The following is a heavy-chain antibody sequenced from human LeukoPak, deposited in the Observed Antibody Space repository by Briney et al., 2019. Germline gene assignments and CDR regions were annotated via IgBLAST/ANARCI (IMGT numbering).Heavy chain of an antibody. D-gene: IGHD3-10*01. CDR1: GFTFDDYA. J-gene: IGHJ6*02. CDR2: ISWNSGSI. Sequence: GGSLRLSCAASGFTFDDYAMHWVRQAPGKGLEWVSGISWNSGSIDYADSVKGRFTISRDNAKNSLYLQMNSLRAEDTALYYCAKEVRRITMVRGVIITPVYYYGMDVWGQGTTVTVSS. V-gene: IGHV3-9*01. CDR3: AKEVRRITMVRGVIITPVYYYGMDV.